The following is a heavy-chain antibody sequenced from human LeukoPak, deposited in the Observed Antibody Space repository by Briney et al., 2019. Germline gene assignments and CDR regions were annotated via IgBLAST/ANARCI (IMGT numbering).Heavy chain of an antibody. CDR3: ARVNQHYGSARFYYYYGMDV. J-gene: IGHJ6*02. Sequence: ASVKVSCKASGYTFTSYDINWVRQATGQGLEWMGWMDPNSGNTNYAHKLQGRVTMTTDTSTSTAYMELRSLRSDDTAVYYCARVNQHYGSARFYYYYGMDVWGQGTTVTVSS. CDR2: MDPNSGNT. V-gene: IGHV1-18*01. CDR1: GYTFTSYD. D-gene: IGHD3-10*01.